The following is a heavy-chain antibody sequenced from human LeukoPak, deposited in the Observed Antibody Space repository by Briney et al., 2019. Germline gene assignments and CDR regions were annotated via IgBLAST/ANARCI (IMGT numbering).Heavy chain of an antibody. D-gene: IGHD2-15*01. CDR3: ARDRGGPDY. J-gene: IGHJ4*02. CDR2: INEGSTSM. Sequence: GSLRLSCAASGFTFSTYSMNWIRQAPGKGLEGISYINEGSTSMYYADSVKGRFTISRDNAKNSLYMQMNSLRAEDTAVYYCARDRGGPDYWGQGTLVTVSS. V-gene: IGHV3-48*01. CDR1: GFTFSTYS.